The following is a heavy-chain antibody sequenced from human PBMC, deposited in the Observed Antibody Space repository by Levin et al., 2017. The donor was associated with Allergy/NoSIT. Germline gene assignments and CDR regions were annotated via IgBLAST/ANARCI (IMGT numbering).Heavy chain of an antibody. J-gene: IGHJ6*02. D-gene: IGHD3-16*02. V-gene: IGHV3-23*01. CDR2: ISGSGGST. CDR1: GFTFSSYA. Sequence: GGSLRLSCAASGFTFSSYAMSWVRQAPGKGLEWVSAISGSGGSTYYADSVKGRFTISRDNSKNTLYLQMNSLRAEDTAVYYCAKRYTQPFDYYYYGMDVWGQGTTVTVSS. CDR3: AKRYTQPFDYYYYGMDV.